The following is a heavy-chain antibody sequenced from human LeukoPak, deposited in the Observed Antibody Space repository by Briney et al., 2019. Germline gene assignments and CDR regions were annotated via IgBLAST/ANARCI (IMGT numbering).Heavy chain of an antibody. CDR2: ISAYNGNT. CDR1: GYTFTSYG. V-gene: IGHV1-18*01. J-gene: IGHJ6*02. D-gene: IGHD3-3*01. CDR3: ARAPYDFWSGYHPYYYYYGMDV. Sequence: ASVKVSFKASGYTFTSYGISWVRQAPGQGLEWMGWISAYNGNTNYAQKLQGRVTMTTDTSTSTAYMELRSLRSDDTAVYYCARAPYDFWSGYHPYYYYYGMDVWGQGTTVTVSS.